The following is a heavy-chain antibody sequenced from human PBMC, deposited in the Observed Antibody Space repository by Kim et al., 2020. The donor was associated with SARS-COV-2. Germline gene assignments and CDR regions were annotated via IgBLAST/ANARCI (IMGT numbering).Heavy chain of an antibody. V-gene: IGHV4-59*13. D-gene: IGHD2-2*01. Sequence: SETLSLTCTVSGGSISSYYWSWIRQPPGKGLEWIGYIYYSGSTNYNPSLKSRVTISVDTSKNQFSLKLSSVTAADTAVYYCASSRKYQLLGAFDYWGQGTLVTVSS. J-gene: IGHJ4*02. CDR1: GGSISSYY. CDR2: IYYSGST. CDR3: ASSRKYQLLGAFDY.